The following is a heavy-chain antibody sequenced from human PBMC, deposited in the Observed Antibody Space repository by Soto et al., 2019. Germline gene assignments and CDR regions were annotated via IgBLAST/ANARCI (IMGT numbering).Heavy chain of an antibody. CDR2: IIPIFGTA. CDR1: GGTFSSYA. V-gene: IGHV1-69*13. CDR3: ANYCSSTSCYMGLRFTFDP. J-gene: IGHJ5*02. D-gene: IGHD2-2*02. Sequence: SVKVSCKASGGTFSSYAISWVRQAAGQGLEWMGGIIPIFGTANYAQKFQGRVTITADESTSTAYMELSSLRSEDTAVYYCANYCSSTSCYMGLRFTFDPWGQGTLVTVSS.